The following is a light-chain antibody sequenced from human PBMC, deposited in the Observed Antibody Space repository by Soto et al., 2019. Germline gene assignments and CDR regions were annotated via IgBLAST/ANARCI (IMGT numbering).Light chain of an antibody. Sequence: QSVLTQPHSASGSPGQSVTISCTGTSSDVGGYDFVSWYQQHPGKVPELILYEVTKRPSGVPDRFSGSKSGNTASLTVSGLQVEDEADYYCSSYAGSNNYVFGTGTKLTVL. CDR3: SSYAGSNNYV. J-gene: IGLJ1*01. V-gene: IGLV2-8*01. CDR1: SSDVGGYDF. CDR2: EVT.